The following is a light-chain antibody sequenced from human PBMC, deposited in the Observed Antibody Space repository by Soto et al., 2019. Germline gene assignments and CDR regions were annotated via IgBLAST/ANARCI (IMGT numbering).Light chain of an antibody. V-gene: IGKV1-39*01. CDR3: QQSYSTPRT. CDR2: AAS. J-gene: IGKJ1*01. CDR1: QSISSY. Sequence: DIQMTQSPSSLSASVGDRVTITCRASQSISSYLNWYQQKPGKAPKLLIYAASSLQSGVPSRFSGSGSGTDFPLTISSLQPEDFATYYGQQSYSTPRTFGQGTKVKIK.